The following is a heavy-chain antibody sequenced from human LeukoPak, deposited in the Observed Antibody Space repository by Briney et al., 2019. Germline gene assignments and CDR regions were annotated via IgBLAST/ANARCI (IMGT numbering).Heavy chain of an antibody. CDR1: GFTFSDYY. Sequence: GGSLRLSCTASGFTFSDYYMSWVRQAPGKGLEWVSHISSSSSYTNYADSVKGRFSISRDNAKNSLYLQMNSLRAEDTAVYYWASLVVNTNHIFYWGQGTLVTVTS. CDR3: ASLVVNTNHIFY. J-gene: IGHJ4*02. V-gene: IGHV3-11*03. D-gene: IGHD3-22*01. CDR2: ISSSSSYT.